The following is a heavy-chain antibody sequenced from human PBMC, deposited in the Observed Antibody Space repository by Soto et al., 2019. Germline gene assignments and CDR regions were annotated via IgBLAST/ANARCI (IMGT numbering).Heavy chain of an antibody. V-gene: IGHV1-69*06. CDR3: ARRERSIAAAGWNYYCMDV. CDR2: IIPIFGTV. Sequence: QVQLVQSGAEVKKPGSSVKVSCKTSGGTFSSNAISWLRQAPGQGLEWMGGIIPIFGTVNYAQKFQGRVTITADKSTRTAYMELSSLRSEDTAVYYCARRERSIAAAGWNYYCMDVWGQGTTVTVSS. J-gene: IGHJ6*02. D-gene: IGHD6-13*01. CDR1: GGTFSSNA.